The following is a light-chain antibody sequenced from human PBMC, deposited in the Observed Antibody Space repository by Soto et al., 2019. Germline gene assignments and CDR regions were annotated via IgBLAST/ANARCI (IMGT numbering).Light chain of an antibody. J-gene: IGKJ1*01. CDR1: QSLVYRDGNTY. Sequence: DVVMTQSPLSLPVTLGQPASISCRSSQSLVYRDGNTYLNWFQQRPGQSPRRLIYKVSNRDSGVPDRFSGSWSGTDFTLKISRVEAEDVGVYYCMQGTHWPWTFGQGTKVEIK. CDR3: MQGTHWPWT. CDR2: KVS. V-gene: IGKV2-30*01.